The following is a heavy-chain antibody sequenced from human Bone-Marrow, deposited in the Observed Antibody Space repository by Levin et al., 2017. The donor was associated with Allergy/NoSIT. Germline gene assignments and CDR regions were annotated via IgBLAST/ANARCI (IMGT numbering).Heavy chain of an antibody. V-gene: IGHV3-11*01. CDR3: AREEWEKLTNWYFDL. Sequence: GGSLRLSCEASGFILSDYYMSWIRQAPGKGLEWVSYISSSGSTKFYADSVKGRFTISRDNAKNSLYLEMNSLRAEDTAVYYCAREEWEKLTNWYFDLWGRGTLVTVSS. J-gene: IGHJ2*01. CDR1: GFILSDYY. CDR2: ISSSGSTK. D-gene: IGHD1-26*01.